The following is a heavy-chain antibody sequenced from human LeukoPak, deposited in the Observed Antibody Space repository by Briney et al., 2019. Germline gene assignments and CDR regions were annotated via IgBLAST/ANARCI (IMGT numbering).Heavy chain of an antibody. CDR3: ARFSGWSNMFDY. CDR2: IIPILGIA. D-gene: IGHD6-19*01. Sequence: ASVKVSCKASGGTFSSYAISWVRQAPGQGLEWMGRIIPILGIANYAQEFQGRVTITADKSTSTAYMELSSLRSEDTAVYYCARFSGWSNMFDYWGQGTLVTVSS. CDR1: GGTFSSYA. V-gene: IGHV1-69*04. J-gene: IGHJ4*02.